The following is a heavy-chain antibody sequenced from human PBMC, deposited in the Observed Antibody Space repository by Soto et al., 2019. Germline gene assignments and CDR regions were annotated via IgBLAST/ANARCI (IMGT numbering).Heavy chain of an antibody. CDR3: ARRPTGMVRGVIYYFDY. V-gene: IGHV1-69*13. J-gene: IGHJ4*02. CDR1: GGTFSGYA. CDR2: IIPIFGTA. D-gene: IGHD3-10*01. Sequence: SVKVSCKASGGTFSGYAISWVRQAPGQGLEWMGGIIPIFGTANYAQKFQGRVTITADESTSTAYMELSSLRSEDTAVYYCARRPTGMVRGVIYYFDYWGQGTLVTVSS.